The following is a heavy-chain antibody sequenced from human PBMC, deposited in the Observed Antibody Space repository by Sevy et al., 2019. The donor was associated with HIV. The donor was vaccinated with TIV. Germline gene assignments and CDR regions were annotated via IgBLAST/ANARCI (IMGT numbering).Heavy chain of an antibody. CDR3: AKSRSYPRDSDHAFAL. V-gene: IGHV4-59*01. CDR2: ISYSGNT. J-gene: IGHJ3*01. CDR1: GGSISTNY. Sequence: SETLSLTCTVSGGSISTNYWSWIRQPPGKGLEWIGYISYSGNTNYNPSLKSRVAISVDTSKNQFSLKVTSVTAADTAVYYCAKSRSYPRDSDHAFALWGQGTMVTVSS. D-gene: IGHD2-21*01.